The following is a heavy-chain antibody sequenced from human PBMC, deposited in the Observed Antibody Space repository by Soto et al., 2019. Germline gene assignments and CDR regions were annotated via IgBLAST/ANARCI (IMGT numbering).Heavy chain of an antibody. CDR3: ARGRYCLTGRCFPNWFDS. Sequence: SETLSLTCSVSGDSISTVDYFWAWIRQPPGQALEYIGYIYKSATTYYNPSFESRVAISLDTSKSQFSLNVTSVTAADTAVYFCARGRYCLTGRCFPNWFDSWGQGTLVTVSA. V-gene: IGHV4-30-4*01. CDR2: IYKSATT. D-gene: IGHD2-15*01. J-gene: IGHJ5*01. CDR1: GDSISTVDYF.